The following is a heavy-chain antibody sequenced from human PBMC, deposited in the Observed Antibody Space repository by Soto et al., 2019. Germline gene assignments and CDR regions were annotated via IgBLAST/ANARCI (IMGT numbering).Heavy chain of an antibody. V-gene: IGHV4-31*03. CDR1: VAYMSDVAYY. J-gene: IGHJ4*02. Sequence: PSGTLSVTCTFSVAYMSDVAYYWTWIRQHPEKGLECIGYIPYSGISYYNPSLKSRFTLTVDTSKNQFSLKLSSVTAADTAMYYCAREGQGFNGFEYWGQGTLVTVSS. CDR3: AREGQGFNGFEY. CDR2: IPYSGIS. D-gene: IGHD2-8*01.